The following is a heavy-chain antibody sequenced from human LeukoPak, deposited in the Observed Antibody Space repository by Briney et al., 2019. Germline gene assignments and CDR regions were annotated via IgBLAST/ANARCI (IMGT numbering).Heavy chain of an antibody. V-gene: IGHV4-4*07. CDR2: IYTSGST. J-gene: IGHJ4*02. CDR1: GGSISSYY. CDR3: ARGPPAYSSSRGSTYFDY. Sequence: SETLSLTCTVSGGSISSYYWSWIRQPAGKGLEWIGRIYTSGSTNYNPSLKSRVTMSVDTSKNQFSLKLSSVTAADTAVYYCARGPPAYSSSRGSTYFDYWGQGTLVTVSS. D-gene: IGHD6-6*01.